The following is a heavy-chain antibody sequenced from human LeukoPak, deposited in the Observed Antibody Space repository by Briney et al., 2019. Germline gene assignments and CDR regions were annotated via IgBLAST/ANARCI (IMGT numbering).Heavy chain of an antibody. D-gene: IGHD6-19*01. Sequence: SETLSLTCAVYGGSFSGYYWSWIRQPPGKGLEWIGEINHSGSTNYNPSLKSRVTISVDTSKNQFSLKLSSVTAADTAVYYCAKDQGPSGYSSGWKKAPWLHYFDYWGQGTLVTVSS. CDR1: GGSFSGYY. J-gene: IGHJ4*02. CDR2: INHSGST. CDR3: AKDQGPSGYSSGWKKAPWLHYFDY. V-gene: IGHV4-34*01.